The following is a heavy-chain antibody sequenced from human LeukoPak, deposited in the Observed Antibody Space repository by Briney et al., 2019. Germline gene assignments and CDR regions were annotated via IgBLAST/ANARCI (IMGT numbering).Heavy chain of an antibody. Sequence: GSLRLSCAASGFTFSSYWMSWVRQAPGKGLEWVANIKQDGSEKYYVDSVKGRFTISRDNAKNSLYLQMNSLRAEDTAVYYCARDQESYYYGSGSRFSYWGQGTLVTVSS. V-gene: IGHV3-7*01. CDR2: IKQDGSEK. J-gene: IGHJ4*02. CDR1: GFTFSSYW. D-gene: IGHD3-10*01. CDR3: ARDQESYYYGSGSRFSY.